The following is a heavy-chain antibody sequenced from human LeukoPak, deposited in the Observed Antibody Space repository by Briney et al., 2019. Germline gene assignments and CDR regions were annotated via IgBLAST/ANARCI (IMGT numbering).Heavy chain of an antibody. Sequence: PSETLSLTCTVSGGSISSYYWSWIRQPPGKGLEWIGYIYYSGSTNYNPSLKSRVTISVDTSKNQFSLKLSSVNAPDTAVYYCARARIAVAGILYYYYGMDVWGQGTTVTVSS. V-gene: IGHV4-59*01. CDR1: GGSISSYY. D-gene: IGHD6-19*01. CDR3: ARARIAVAGILYYYYGMDV. J-gene: IGHJ6*02. CDR2: IYYSGST.